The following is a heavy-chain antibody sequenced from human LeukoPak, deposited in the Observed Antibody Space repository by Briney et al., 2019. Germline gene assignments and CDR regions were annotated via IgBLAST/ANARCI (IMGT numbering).Heavy chain of an antibody. Sequence: SETLSLTCAVYGGSFSGYYWSWIRQPPGKGLEWIGEINHSGSTNYNPSLKSRVTISVDTSKNQFSLKLSSVTAADTAVYYCARRSDDWGQGTLVTVSS. CDR1: GGSFSGYY. J-gene: IGHJ4*02. CDR2: INHSGST. CDR3: ARRSDD. V-gene: IGHV4-34*01.